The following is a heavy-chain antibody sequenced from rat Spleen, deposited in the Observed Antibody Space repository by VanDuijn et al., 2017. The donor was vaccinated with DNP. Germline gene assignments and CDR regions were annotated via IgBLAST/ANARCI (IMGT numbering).Heavy chain of an antibody. J-gene: IGHJ2*01. CDR3: ARQRYYGYNYFDY. D-gene: IGHD1-9*01. Sequence: EVQLVESGGGLVQPGRSLKLSCAASGFTFSDYYLAWVRQAPKKGLEWFASISYEGSSTYYGDSVKGRFTISRDNAKSTLYLQMNSLRSEDTATYYCARQRYYGYNYFDYWGQGVMVTVSS. V-gene: IGHV5-22*01. CDR1: GFTFSDYY. CDR2: ISYEGSST.